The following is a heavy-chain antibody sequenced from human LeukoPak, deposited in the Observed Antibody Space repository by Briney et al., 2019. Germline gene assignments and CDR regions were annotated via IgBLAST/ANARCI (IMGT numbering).Heavy chain of an antibody. V-gene: IGHV3-48*03. D-gene: IGHD2-15*01. CDR2: ISRSGSTM. J-gene: IGHJ4*02. CDR3: ARGDPYCNGGGCHRDYFDF. Sequence: GGSLRLSCAASGFTFSSYEMNWVRQAPGKGLEWVSYISRSGSTMYYADSVKGRFTISRDNAKNSLYLQMNSLRVEDTAVYYCARGDPYCNGGGCHRDYFDFWGQGTLVTVSS. CDR1: GFTFSSYE.